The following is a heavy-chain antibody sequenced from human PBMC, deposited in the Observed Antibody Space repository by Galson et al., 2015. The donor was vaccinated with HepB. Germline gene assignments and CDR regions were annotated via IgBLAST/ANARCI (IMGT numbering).Heavy chain of an antibody. CDR3: ARDLTRAAPRVYYYYGMDV. V-gene: IGHV3-30*03. Sequence: LRLSCAASGFTFSDYGMHWVRQAPGKGLEWVAVISYDGSDKFYADSVKGRFTISRDNSKNTLDLQMNSLRAEDTAVYYCARDLTRAAPRVYYYYGMDVWGQGTTVTVSS. J-gene: IGHJ6*02. D-gene: IGHD6-6*01. CDR2: ISYDGSDK. CDR1: GFTFSDYG.